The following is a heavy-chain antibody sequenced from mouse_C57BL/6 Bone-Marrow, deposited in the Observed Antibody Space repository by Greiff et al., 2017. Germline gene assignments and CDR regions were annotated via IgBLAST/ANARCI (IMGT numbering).Heavy chain of an antibody. CDR2: INPSTGGT. CDR3: AREGGYWYFDV. V-gene: IGHV1-42*01. CDR1: GYSFTGYY. Sequence: VQLKQSGPELVKPGASVKISCKASGYSFTGYYMNWVKQSPEKSLEWIGEINPSTGGTTYNQKFKAKATLTVDKSSSTAYMQLKSLTSEDSAVYYCAREGGYWYFDVWGTGTTVTVSS. J-gene: IGHJ1*03.